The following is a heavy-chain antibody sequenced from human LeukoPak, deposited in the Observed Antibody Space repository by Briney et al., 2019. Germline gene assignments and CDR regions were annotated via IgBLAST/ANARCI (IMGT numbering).Heavy chain of an antibody. Sequence: TGGSLRLSCATSGITFSRKAMSWVRQAPGKGLEWVSAISGSGDNTYYVDAVRGRFTISRDNSKNTLYLHMNNLRAEDTAVYYCAKLPDCSNDACSRGDYWGQGTLVIVSS. CDR1: GITFSRKA. V-gene: IGHV3-23*01. D-gene: IGHD2-8*01. J-gene: IGHJ4*02. CDR2: ISGSGDNT. CDR3: AKLPDCSNDACSRGDY.